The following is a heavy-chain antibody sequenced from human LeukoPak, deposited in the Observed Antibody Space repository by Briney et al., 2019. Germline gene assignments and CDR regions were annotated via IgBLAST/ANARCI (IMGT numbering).Heavy chain of an antibody. D-gene: IGHD6-19*01. CDR1: GDSISNYY. V-gene: IGHV4-59*01. Sequence: SETLSLTCTVSGDSISNYYWSWIRQSPGKELEWIGYMYNRGSTIYNPSLKSRVTISTDTSKNQFSLRLTSVTAADTAVYYCARAEKAVTGTLGSGGQGTLITVSS. CDR2: MYNRGST. J-gene: IGHJ4*02. CDR3: ARAEKAVTGTLGS.